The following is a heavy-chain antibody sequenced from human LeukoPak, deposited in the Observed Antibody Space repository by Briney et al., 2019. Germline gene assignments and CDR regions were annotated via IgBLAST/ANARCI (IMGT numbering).Heavy chain of an antibody. CDR3: ARGPMVRTNLFDY. Sequence: GSLGLSCAASGFTFSSYWMHWVRQAPGKGLVWVSRINSDGSRTSYADSVKGRFTISRDNAKNTLYLQMNSLRAEDTAVYYCARGPMVRTNLFDYWGQGTLVTVSS. V-gene: IGHV3-74*01. CDR2: INSDGSRT. J-gene: IGHJ4*02. CDR1: GFTFSSYW. D-gene: IGHD3-10*01.